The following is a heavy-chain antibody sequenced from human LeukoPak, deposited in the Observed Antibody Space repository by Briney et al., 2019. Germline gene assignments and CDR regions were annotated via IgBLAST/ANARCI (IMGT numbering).Heavy chain of an antibody. CDR3: ARHFRSSSWGGGYYYYYMDV. Sequence: PPETLSLTCAVYGGSFSGYYWIWIRQPPGKGLEWIGEINHSGSTNYNPSLKSRVTISVDTSKNQFSLKLSSVTAADTAVYYCARHFRSSSWGGGYYYYYMDVWGKGTTVTISS. V-gene: IGHV4-34*01. J-gene: IGHJ6*03. CDR1: GGSFSGYY. CDR2: INHSGST. D-gene: IGHD6-13*01.